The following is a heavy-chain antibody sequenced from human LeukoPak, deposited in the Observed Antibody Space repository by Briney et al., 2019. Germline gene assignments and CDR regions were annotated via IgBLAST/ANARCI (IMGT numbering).Heavy chain of an antibody. D-gene: IGHD3-22*01. CDR3: AREAKTYDGDGYYLDH. J-gene: IGHJ4*02. Sequence: SETLSLTCTVSGASINNYYWGWIRQSAGKGLEWIGRIYTNGHTNYGPSLGGRVTMSVDTSRGQFSLSLSSVTAADTAVFYCAREAKTYDGDGYYLDHWGQGILVTVAS. CDR2: IYTNGHT. V-gene: IGHV4-4*07. CDR1: GASINNYY.